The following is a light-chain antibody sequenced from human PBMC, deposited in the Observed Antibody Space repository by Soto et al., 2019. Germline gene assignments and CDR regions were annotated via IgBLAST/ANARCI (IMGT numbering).Light chain of an antibody. CDR2: KAP. V-gene: IGKV1-5*03. J-gene: IGKJ4*01. CDR3: QHYKSYFIT. CDR1: QSISSW. Sequence: DLQMTQSPSTLSAFVGDRVTITCLTSQSISSWLAWYQQKPGKAPKVRIYKAPSLEGGVPSRFSGSGSGTEFTLTISSLQTDDFATYYCQHYKSYFITFGGGIEVVSK.